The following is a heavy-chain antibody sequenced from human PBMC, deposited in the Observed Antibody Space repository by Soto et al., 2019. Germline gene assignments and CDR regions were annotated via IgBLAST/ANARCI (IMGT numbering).Heavy chain of an antibody. J-gene: IGHJ6*03. D-gene: IGHD6-6*01. V-gene: IGHV1-18*01. CDR3: ARGRQLVGYFYYYMDG. Sequence: QVQLLQSGAEVKKPGASVKVSCKASGYTFTNYGITWVRQAPGQGLEWRGWISAYNGNTHYTQRLQGRVTMTIDTSTRTAYRELRGLSSDDTAVYYCARGRQLVGYFYYYMDGWGKGTTVTVSS. CDR2: ISAYNGNT. CDR1: GYTFTNYG.